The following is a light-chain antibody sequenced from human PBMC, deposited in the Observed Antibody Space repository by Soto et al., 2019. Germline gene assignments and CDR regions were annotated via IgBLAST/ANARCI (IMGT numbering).Light chain of an antibody. J-gene: IGLJ3*02. CDR3: SSYTTSSTLV. CDR2: EVS. CDR1: SSDVGGYNY. V-gene: IGLV2-14*01. Sequence: QLVLTQPASVSGSPGQSITISCTGTSSDVGGYNYVSWYQQHPGKAPKLIIYEVSYRPSGVSNRFSGSKSGNTASLTISGLQAEDEADYYCSSYTTSSTLVFGGGTKLTVL.